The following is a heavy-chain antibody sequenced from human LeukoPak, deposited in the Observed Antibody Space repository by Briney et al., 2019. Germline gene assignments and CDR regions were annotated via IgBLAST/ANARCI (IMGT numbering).Heavy chain of an antibody. Sequence: PSQTLSLTCTVSGGSISSGGYYWSWIRQHPGKGLEWIGYIYYSGSTYYNPSLKSRVTISVDTSKNQFSLKLSSVTAADTAVYYCARARAVVVAAQYFDYWGQGTLVTVSS. CDR2: IYYSGST. D-gene: IGHD2-15*01. J-gene: IGHJ4*02. CDR1: GGSISSGGYY. CDR3: ARARAVVVAAQYFDY. V-gene: IGHV4-31*03.